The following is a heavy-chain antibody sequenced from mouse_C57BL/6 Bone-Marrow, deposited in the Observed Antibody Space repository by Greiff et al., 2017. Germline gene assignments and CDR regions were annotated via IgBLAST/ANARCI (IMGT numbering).Heavy chain of an antibody. CDR3: ARNDYSYAMDY. CDR1: GYTFTSYW. D-gene: IGHD2-12*01. V-gene: IGHV1-64*01. Sequence: QVTLKESGAELVKPGASVKLSCKASGYTFTSYWMHWVKQRPGQGLEWIGMIHPNSGSTNYNEKFKSKATLTVDKSSSTAYMQLSSLTSEDSAVYYCARNDYSYAMDYWGQGTSVTVSS. J-gene: IGHJ4*01. CDR2: IHPNSGST.